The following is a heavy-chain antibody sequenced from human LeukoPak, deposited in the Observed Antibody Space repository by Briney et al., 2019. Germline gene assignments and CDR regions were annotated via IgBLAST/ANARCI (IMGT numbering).Heavy chain of an antibody. CDR3: AKDGVAPRTKYFQH. CDR2: ISGSGGGT. D-gene: IGHD2-8*01. Sequence: PSGGSLRLSCAASGFTFSSYAMSWVRQAPGKGLEWLSAISGSGGGTYYADSAKGRFTISRDNSKNTVYLQMNSLRDEDTAVYYCAKDGVAPRTKYFQHWGQSTLVSVSS. J-gene: IGHJ1*01. CDR1: GFTFSSYA. V-gene: IGHV3-23*01.